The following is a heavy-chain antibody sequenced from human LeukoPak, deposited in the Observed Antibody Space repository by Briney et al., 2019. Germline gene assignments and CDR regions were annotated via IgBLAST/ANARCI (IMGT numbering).Heavy chain of an antibody. CDR3: ARDPYSGNYGAYYYYYMDV. D-gene: IGHD1-26*01. J-gene: IGHJ6*03. Sequence: PGGSLRLSCAASGFTFNSYAMIWVRQAPGKGLEWVSSITSSSSYIYYADSVKGRFTISRDNAKNSLYLQMDSLRVEDTAEYYCARDPYSGNYGAYYYYYMDVWGKGTTVTVSS. CDR1: GFTFNSYA. CDR2: ITSSSSYI. V-gene: IGHV3-21*06.